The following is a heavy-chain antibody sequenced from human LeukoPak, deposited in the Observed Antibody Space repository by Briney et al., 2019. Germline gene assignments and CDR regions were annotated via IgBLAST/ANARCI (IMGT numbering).Heavy chain of an antibody. CDR1: GYTFTNYG. J-gene: IGHJ4*02. D-gene: IGHD3-16*01. V-gene: IGHV1-18*01. Sequence: ASVKVSCKTSGYTFTNYGISWVRQAPGQGLEWMGWISAYNGDTNSAQKLQGRVTMTTDTSTSTAYMELRSLRSDDTAVYYCARGLRGHIDYWGQGTLVTVSS. CDR3: ARGLRGHIDY. CDR2: ISAYNGDT.